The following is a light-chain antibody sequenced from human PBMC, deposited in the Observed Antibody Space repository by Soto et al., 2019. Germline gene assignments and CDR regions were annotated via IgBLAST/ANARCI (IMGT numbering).Light chain of an antibody. CDR3: QQYYNWPRT. J-gene: IGKJ5*01. CDR2: GAS. CDR1: QSVSSSY. Sequence: EIVLTQSPGTLSLSPGERATLSCRGSQSVSSSYLAWYQQKPGQAPRLLIYGASTGATGLPARSSGSGSGTEFTLTINSLQAEDCAVYYCQQYYNWPRTFGQGTRLEIK. V-gene: IGKV3-15*01.